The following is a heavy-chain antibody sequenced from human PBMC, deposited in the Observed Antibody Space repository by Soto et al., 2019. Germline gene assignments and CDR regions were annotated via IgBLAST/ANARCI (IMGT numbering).Heavy chain of an antibody. CDR2: ISGSGGST. Sequence: GGSLRLSCAASGFTFSSYAMSWVRQAPGKGLEWVSAISGSGGSTYYADSVKGRFTISRDNSKNTLYLQMNSLRAEDTVVYYCAKDGTTYYYDSSGYYDYWGQGTLVTVSS. CDR1: GFTFSSYA. CDR3: AKDGTTYYYDSSGYYDY. V-gene: IGHV3-23*01. J-gene: IGHJ4*02. D-gene: IGHD3-22*01.